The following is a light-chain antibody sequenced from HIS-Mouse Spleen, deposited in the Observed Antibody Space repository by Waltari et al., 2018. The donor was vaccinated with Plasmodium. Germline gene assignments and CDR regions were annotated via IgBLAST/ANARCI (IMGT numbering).Light chain of an antibody. Sequence: EIVMTQSPATLSVSPGERATLSCRASQSVSSNLAGYQQKPGQAPRILNYGASTRATGIPARFSGSGSGTEFTLTISSLQSEDFAVYYCQQYNNWSFTFGPGTKVDIK. CDR1: QSVSSN. J-gene: IGKJ3*01. CDR3: QQYNNWSFT. CDR2: GAS. V-gene: IGKV3-15*01.